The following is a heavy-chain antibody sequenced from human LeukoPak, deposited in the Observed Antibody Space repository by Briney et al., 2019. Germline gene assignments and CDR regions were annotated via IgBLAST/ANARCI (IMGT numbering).Heavy chain of an antibody. Sequence: GGSLRLSCAVSGFSFSDYAMSWVRQAPGKGLEWVTTIGGTGIIGGTGSNTYYADSVKGRFTISRDNSKNTLYLQMNSLRAEDTAVYYCARVHSGSYQYYYYYYMDVWGKGTTVTVSS. D-gene: IGHD1-26*01. J-gene: IGHJ6*03. V-gene: IGHV3-23*01. CDR3: ARVHSGSYQYYYYYYMDV. CDR1: GFSFSDYA. CDR2: IGGTGIIGGTGSNT.